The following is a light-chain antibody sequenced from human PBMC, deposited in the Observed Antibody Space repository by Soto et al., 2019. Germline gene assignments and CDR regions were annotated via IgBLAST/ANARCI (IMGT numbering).Light chain of an antibody. V-gene: IGKV3-15*01. CDR2: GAS. CDR1: QSVSSN. CDR3: QQRCNGLPIT. J-gene: IGKJ5*01. Sequence: DRVMSRSPVPVTMTPAEGAALSCCASQSVSSNLAWYQQKPGQAPRLLIYGASTRATGIPARFSGSGSGTEFTLTLSSLEPEDFAVYYCQQRCNGLPITFGQGTRLEIK.